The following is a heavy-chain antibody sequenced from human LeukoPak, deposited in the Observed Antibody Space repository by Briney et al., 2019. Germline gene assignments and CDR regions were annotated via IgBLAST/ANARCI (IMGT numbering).Heavy chain of an antibody. J-gene: IGHJ4*02. Sequence: GGSLRLSCAASGFTFDDYAMHWVRQAPGKGLEWVSLISGDGGSTYCADSVKGRFTISRDNSKNSLYLQMNSLRTEDTALYYCAKVIWFGELFQPGDYWGQGTLVTVSS. CDR2: ISGDGGST. D-gene: IGHD3-10*01. V-gene: IGHV3-43*02. CDR3: AKVIWFGELFQPGDY. CDR1: GFTFDDYA.